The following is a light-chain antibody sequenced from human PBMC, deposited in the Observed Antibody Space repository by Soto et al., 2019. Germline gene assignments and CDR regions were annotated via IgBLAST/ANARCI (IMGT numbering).Light chain of an antibody. V-gene: IGKV3-20*01. CDR2: GAF. CDR3: QQYGGSPRT. CDR1: QSVSSSY. Sequence: EIVLTQSPDTLSLSPGERATLSCRASQSVSSSYLAWYQQKPGQPPWLLIYGAFSRATGIPDRFSGSGSGTDFTLNLSRLEPDDFAVYSCQQYGGSPRTFGQGTKVEIK. J-gene: IGKJ1*01.